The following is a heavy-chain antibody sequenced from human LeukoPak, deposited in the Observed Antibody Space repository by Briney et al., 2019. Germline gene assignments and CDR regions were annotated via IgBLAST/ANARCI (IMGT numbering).Heavy chain of an antibody. CDR2: ISGYNDNP. CDR3: ARVGRDCRDTRCTWSDWLDP. CDR1: GYTFTRFG. V-gene: IGHV1-18*01. Sequence: ASVKVSCKASGYTFTRFGISWVRQAPGQGVEWMGWISGYNDNPHYAQSFQGRVTMTTDTSSSTVYMELRSLGSDDTAIYYCARVGRDCRDTRCTWSDWLDPWGQGTLVTVSS. J-gene: IGHJ5*02. D-gene: IGHD2-2*01.